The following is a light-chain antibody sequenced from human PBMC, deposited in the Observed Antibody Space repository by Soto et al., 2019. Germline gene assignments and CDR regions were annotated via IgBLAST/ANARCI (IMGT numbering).Light chain of an antibody. CDR1: QSVSSY. V-gene: IGKV3-11*01. Sequence: EIVLTQSPATLSLSPGERATLSCRASQSVSSYLAWYQQKPGQAPRLLIYDASNRATGIPARFSGSGSGTDFALTISSLEPEDFAVYYCQQRSHWPPQFTFGPGTNVESK. J-gene: IGKJ3*01. CDR2: DAS. CDR3: QQRSHWPPQFT.